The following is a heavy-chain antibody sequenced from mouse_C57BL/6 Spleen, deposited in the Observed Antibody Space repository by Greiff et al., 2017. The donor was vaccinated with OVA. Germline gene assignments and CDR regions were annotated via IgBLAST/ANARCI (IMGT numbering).Heavy chain of an antibody. CDR3: ARSGDYGDV. CDR2: IDPEDGGT. J-gene: IGHJ1*03. CDR1: GFNIKDYY. D-gene: IGHD2-4*01. V-gene: IGHV14-2*01. Sequence: EVQLQQSGAELVKPGASVKLSCTASGFNIKDYYMHWVKQRTEQGLAWIGRIDPEDGGTKYAPNFQGKATITAEPSSNTAYLQLSSLTSEDTAVYYCARSGDYGDVWGTGTTVTVSS.